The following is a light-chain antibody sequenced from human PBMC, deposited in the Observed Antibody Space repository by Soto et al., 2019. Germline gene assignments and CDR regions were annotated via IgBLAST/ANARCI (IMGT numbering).Light chain of an antibody. CDR2: GAY. Sequence: DIVLTQSPGTLSLSPGERASLSCRASQSVSSGHLAWYQQKPGQAHRLLIYGAYSRATGIQDRFSGSGSGTDFTLTIRRLEPEDYAVYYCQQYGHSLWTVGQGTKVDIK. J-gene: IGKJ1*01. CDR1: QSVSSGH. V-gene: IGKV3-20*01. CDR3: QQYGHSLWT.